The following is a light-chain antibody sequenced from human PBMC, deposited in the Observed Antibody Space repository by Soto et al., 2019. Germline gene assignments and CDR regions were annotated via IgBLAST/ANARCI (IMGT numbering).Light chain of an antibody. J-gene: IGKJ4*01. V-gene: IGKV1-39*01. CDR3: QQSYSTPR. CDR1: QTIRNY. CDR2: AAS. Sequence: DIQMTQSPSPLSASVGDRVTITCRASQTIRNYLNWYQQKPGEAPKLLIYAASRLKSGVPSRFSGSGSGTDFTLTINTLQPEDIATYYCQQSYSTPRFGGGTKVESK.